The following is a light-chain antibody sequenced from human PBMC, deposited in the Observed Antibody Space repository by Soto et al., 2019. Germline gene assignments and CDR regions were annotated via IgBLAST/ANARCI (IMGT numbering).Light chain of an antibody. CDR1: QTIDT. Sequence: EIVLTQSPATLSLSPGERATLSCRASQTIDTLAWYQQKPGQAPRLFIYDISNRATGIPARFSGSGSGTDFTLTISSLETEDFAVYYCQQRSYWPLTFGGGTKVEI. CDR2: DIS. CDR3: QQRSYWPLT. V-gene: IGKV3-11*01. J-gene: IGKJ4*01.